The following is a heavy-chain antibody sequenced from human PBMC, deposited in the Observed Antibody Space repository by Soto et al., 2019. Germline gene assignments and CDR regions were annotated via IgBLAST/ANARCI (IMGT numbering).Heavy chain of an antibody. V-gene: IGHV5-51*01. Sequence: PGEALKISCKGSGYSFTSYWIVWVRQMPGKGLEWMGIIYPGDSDTRYSPSFQGHVTISADKSISTAYLQWSSLKASDTAMYYCAIHLLTSPRSVDYCCKGTLVTVSS. CDR2: IYPGDSDT. CDR1: GYSFTSYW. CDR3: AIHLLTSPRSVDY. J-gene: IGHJ4*02. D-gene: IGHD3-10*01.